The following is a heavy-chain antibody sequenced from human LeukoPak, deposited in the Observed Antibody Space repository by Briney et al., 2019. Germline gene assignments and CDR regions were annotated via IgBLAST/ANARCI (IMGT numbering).Heavy chain of an antibody. D-gene: IGHD5-18*01. CDR3: ARVRAGYSYGKYFDY. Sequence: ASVKVSCKASGYTFTSYGISWVRQAPGQGLEWMGWISAYNGNTNYAQKLQGRVTMTTDTSTSTAYMELRSLRSDDTAVYYCARVRAGYSYGKYFDYWGQGTLVTVSS. CDR1: GYTFTSYG. J-gene: IGHJ4*02. V-gene: IGHV1-18*01. CDR2: ISAYNGNT.